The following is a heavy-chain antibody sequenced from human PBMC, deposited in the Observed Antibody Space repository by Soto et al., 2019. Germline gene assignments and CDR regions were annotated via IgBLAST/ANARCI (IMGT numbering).Heavy chain of an antibody. CDR2: FRSRGSTR. CDR3: ARGASVGYYYYGMDV. CDR1: GFTFSDYY. Sequence: EGCMRLSWAASGFTFSDYYMSWIRQAPGKGRQWVSCFRSRGSTRYYADSLKGRFTISRDNGKNSLYLQMNSLRAEDTAVYYCARGASVGYYYYGMDVWGQGTTVTASS. J-gene: IGHJ6*02. V-gene: IGHV3-11*01.